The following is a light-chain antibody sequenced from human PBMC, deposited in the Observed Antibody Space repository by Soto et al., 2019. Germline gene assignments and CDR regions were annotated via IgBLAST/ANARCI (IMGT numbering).Light chain of an antibody. CDR2: GAS. CDR3: PQYGSSPWT. CDR1: QSVSSSY. V-gene: IGKV3-20*01. Sequence: EIVLTQSPGTLSLSPGERATLSCRASQSVSSSYLAWYQQKPGQAPRPLIYGASSRAIGIPDRFSGIGSGTDFTLTISRLEPEDFAVYYCPQYGSSPWTFGQGTKVEIK. J-gene: IGKJ1*01.